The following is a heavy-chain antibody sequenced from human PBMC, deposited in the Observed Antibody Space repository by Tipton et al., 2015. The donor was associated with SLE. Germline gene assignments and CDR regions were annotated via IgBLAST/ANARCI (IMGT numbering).Heavy chain of an antibody. D-gene: IGHD3-3*01. J-gene: IGHJ6*03. CDR2: IYYSGST. Sequence: TLSLTCTVSGGSISSSNYYWGWIRQPPGKGLEWIGSIYYSGSTYYNPSLKSRVSISVGTSKNQFFLNLSSVTAADTAVYYCARVLGVVKSYYMDVWGKGTTVTVSS. V-gene: IGHV4-39*07. CDR3: ARVLGVVKSYYMDV. CDR1: GGSISSSNYY.